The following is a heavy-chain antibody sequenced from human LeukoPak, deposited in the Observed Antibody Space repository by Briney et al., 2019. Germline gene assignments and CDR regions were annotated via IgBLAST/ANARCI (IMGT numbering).Heavy chain of an antibody. J-gene: IGHJ4*02. CDR2: IKLDGTEK. CDR3: ASDRFYFGV. D-gene: IGHD3-16*01. V-gene: IGHV3-7*05. Sequence: GGSLRLSCAASGFTFSSYWMHWVRQAPGKGLEWVANIKLDGTEKYYVDSVKGRFTISRDNAKNSLYLQMNSLRAEDTAVYHCASDRFYFGVWGQGTLVTVSS. CDR1: GFTFSSYW.